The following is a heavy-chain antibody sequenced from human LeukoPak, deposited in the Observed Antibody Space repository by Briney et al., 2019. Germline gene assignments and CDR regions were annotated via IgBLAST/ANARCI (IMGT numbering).Heavy chain of an antibody. V-gene: IGHV3-48*03. D-gene: IGHD6-19*01. J-gene: IGHJ4*02. CDR2: ISSSGSTI. Sequence: GGSLRLSCAASGFTFSSYEMNWVRQAPGKGLEWVSYISSSGSTIYYADSVKGRFTISRDNSKNTLYLQMNSLRAEDTAVYYCARGRKGGWLDYWGQGTLVTVSS. CDR3: ARGRKGGWLDY. CDR1: GFTFSSYE.